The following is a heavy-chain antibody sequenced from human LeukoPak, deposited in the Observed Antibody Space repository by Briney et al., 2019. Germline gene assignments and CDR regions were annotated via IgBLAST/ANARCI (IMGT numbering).Heavy chain of an antibody. J-gene: IGHJ4*02. Sequence: SETLSLTCTVSGGSISSYYWSWIRQPPGKGLEWIGYIYYSGSTHYNPSLKSRVTISVDPSKNQLSLKLSSVTAADTAVYYCARDSTSIPFDNWGQGTLVTVSS. V-gene: IGHV4-59*01. CDR1: GGSISSYY. CDR2: IYYSGST. D-gene: IGHD6-6*01. CDR3: ARDSTSIPFDN.